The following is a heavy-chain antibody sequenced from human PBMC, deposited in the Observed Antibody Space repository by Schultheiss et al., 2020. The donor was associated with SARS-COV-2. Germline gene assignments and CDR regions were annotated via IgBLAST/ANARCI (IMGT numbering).Heavy chain of an antibody. D-gene: IGHD4-17*01. CDR3: ARDQTVTTPYYYYYGMDV. Sequence: SETLSLTCTVSGGSISSYYWSWIRQPAGKGLEWIGYIYYSGSTNYNPSLKSRVTISVDTSKNQFSLKLSSVTAADTAVCYCARDQTVTTPYYYYYGMDVWGQGTTVTVSS. J-gene: IGHJ6*02. V-gene: IGHV4-59*12. CDR1: GGSISSYY. CDR2: IYYSGST.